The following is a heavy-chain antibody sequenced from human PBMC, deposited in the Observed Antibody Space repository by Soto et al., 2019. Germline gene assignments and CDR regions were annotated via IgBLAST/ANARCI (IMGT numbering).Heavy chain of an antibody. Sequence: QVQLQESGPGLVKTSETLSLTCTVSGGSVSSGPYHWNWVRQPPGKGLEWIGQISYSGTANYNPSLSGRVIMATDTSMNQFSLRLTSVTAACTTVYYCMRSHGAYWGQGALVTVSP. CDR2: ISYSGTA. CDR1: GGSVSSGPYH. D-gene: IGHD2-8*01. CDR3: MRSHGAY. V-gene: IGHV4-61*01. J-gene: IGHJ4*02.